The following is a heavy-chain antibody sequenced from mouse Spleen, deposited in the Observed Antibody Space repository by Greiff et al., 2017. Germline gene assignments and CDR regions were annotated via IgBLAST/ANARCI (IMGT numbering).Heavy chain of an antibody. V-gene: IGHV1-53*01. D-gene: IGHD1-2*01. J-gene: IGHJ3*01. CDR2: INPSNGGT. Sequence: QVQLQQPGTELVKPGASGYTFTSYWMHWVKQRPGQGLEWIGNINPSNGGTNYNEKFKSKATLTVDKSSSTAYMQLSSLTSEDSAVYYCARNSVYYGPAWFAYWGQGTLVTVSA. CDR3: ARNSVYYGPAWFAY. CDR1: GYTFTSYW.